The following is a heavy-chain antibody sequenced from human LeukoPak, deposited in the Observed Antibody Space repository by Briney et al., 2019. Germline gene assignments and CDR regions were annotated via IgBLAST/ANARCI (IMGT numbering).Heavy chain of an antibody. D-gene: IGHD6-19*01. V-gene: IGHV4-39*01. Sequence: SETLSLTCTVSGGSISSSSYYWGWIRQPPGKGLEWIGSIYYSGSTYYNPSLKSRVTISVDTSKNPFSLKLSSVTAADTAVYYCATTVAVAGPTGFDPWGQGTLVAVSS. CDR3: ATTVAVAGPTGFDP. CDR1: GGSISSSSYY. CDR2: IYYSGST. J-gene: IGHJ5*02.